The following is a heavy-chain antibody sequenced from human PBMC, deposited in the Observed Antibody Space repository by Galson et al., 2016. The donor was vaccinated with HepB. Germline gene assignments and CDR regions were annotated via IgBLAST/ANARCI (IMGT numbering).Heavy chain of an antibody. CDR2: IYYSGST. J-gene: IGHJ3*02. CDR3: ARDVRAAFDI. V-gene: IGHV4-59*01. CDR1: GASISSYY. Sequence: SETLSLTCTVSGASISSYYWSWIRQPPGKGLEWIGYIYYSGSTNYNPSLKSRVTLSVDTSKNQFSLKLSSVTAADTAVYYCARDVRAAFDIWGQGTMVTVSS.